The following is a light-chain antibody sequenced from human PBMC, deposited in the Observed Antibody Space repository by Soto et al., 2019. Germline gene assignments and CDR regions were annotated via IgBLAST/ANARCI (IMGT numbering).Light chain of an antibody. Sequence: QSVLTQAASVSGSPGQSITISCTGTSSDVGGYKFVSWYQHHPGKAPKLMISEVSNRPSGVSNRFSGSKSGNTASLTISGLQVEDEADYYCASYSSSSTFYVFGTGTQLTVL. V-gene: IGLV2-14*01. CDR1: SSDVGGYKF. J-gene: IGLJ1*01. CDR3: ASYSSSSTFYV. CDR2: EVS.